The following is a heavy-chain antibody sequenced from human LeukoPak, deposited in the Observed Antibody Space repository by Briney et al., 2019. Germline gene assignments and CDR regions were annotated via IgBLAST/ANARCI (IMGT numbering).Heavy chain of an antibody. V-gene: IGHV4-39*01. CDR1: GGSISSSSYY. D-gene: IGHD3-3*01. CDR3: AGLPYDFWSGYYHWYFDL. Sequence: SETLSLTCTVSGGSISSSSYYWGWIRQPPGKGLEWIGSIYYSGSTYYNPSLKSRVTISVDTSKNQFSLKLSSVTAADTAVYYCAGLPYDFWSGYYHWYFDLWAVAPWSLSPQ. CDR2: IYYSGST. J-gene: IGHJ2*01.